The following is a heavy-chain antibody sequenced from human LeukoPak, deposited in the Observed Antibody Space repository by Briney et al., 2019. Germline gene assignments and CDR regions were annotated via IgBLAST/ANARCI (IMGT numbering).Heavy chain of an antibody. CDR1: GFTFSSYW. J-gene: IGHJ5*02. CDR2: IKQDGSEK. V-gene: IGHV3-7*01. D-gene: IGHD1-26*01. CDR3: ARVWGGATTTWFDP. Sequence: GGSLRLSCAASGFTFSSYWMSWVRQAPGKGLEWVANIKQDGSEKYYVDSVKGRFTISRDNAKNSLYLQMNSLRAEDTAVYYCARVWGGATTTWFDPWGQGTLVTVSS.